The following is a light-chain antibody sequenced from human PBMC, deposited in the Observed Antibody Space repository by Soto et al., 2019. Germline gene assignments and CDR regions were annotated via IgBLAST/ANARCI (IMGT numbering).Light chain of an antibody. J-gene: IGKJ1*01. V-gene: IGKV3-15*01. CDR3: QHYNARPLT. Sequence: EKVMTQSPATLSVSPGERVTLSCRASQSVVTNLAWYQQKPGQAPRLLISGASTRATGIPDRFIGSGSGTEFTLTITSLQSEYFAVSYCQHYNARPLTFGQGTKVEIK. CDR2: GAS. CDR1: QSVVTN.